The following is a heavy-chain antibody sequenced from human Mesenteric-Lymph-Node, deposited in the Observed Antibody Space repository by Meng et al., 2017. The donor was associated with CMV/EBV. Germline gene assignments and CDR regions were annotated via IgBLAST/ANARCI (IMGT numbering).Heavy chain of an antibody. CDR1: GFTFSSYG. J-gene: IGHJ4*02. Sequence: GESLKISCAASGFTFSSYGMHWVRQAPGKGLEWVAVIWYDGSNKYYADSVKGRFTISRDNANNSLYLQMNSLRAEDTAVYYCARLDAGLLNDYWGQGVLVTVSS. V-gene: IGHV3-33*01. CDR3: ARLDAGLLNDY. D-gene: IGHD2-15*01. CDR2: IWYDGSNK.